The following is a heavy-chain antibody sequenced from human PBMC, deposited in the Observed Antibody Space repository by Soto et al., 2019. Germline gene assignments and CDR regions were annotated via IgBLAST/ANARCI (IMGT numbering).Heavy chain of an antibody. J-gene: IGHJ6*02. D-gene: IGHD2-2*01. CDR1: GGSISSGGYY. Sequence: SSETLSLTCTVSGGSISSGGYYWSWIRQHPGKGLEWIGYIYYSGSTYYNPSLKSRVTISVDTSKNQFSLKLSSVTAADTAVYYCARFDIVVVPAAQPGGMDVWGQGTTVTVSS. CDR2: IYYSGST. V-gene: IGHV4-31*03. CDR3: ARFDIVVVPAAQPGGMDV.